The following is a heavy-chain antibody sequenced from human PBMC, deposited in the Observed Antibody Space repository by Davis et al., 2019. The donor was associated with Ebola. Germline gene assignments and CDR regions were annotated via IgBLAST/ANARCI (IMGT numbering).Heavy chain of an antibody. V-gene: IGHV1-3*01. CDR1: GYTFNKYN. CDR3: ARFTRLYDSSGYYLEPNAFDL. D-gene: IGHD3-22*01. J-gene: IGHJ3*01. Sequence: ASVKVSCKASGYTFNKYNMHWVRQAPGQSLEWMGWINPDNGNTKYSQKFPGRVTITRDTSASTVYMELSSLRSEDTAVYYCARFTRLYDSSGYYLEPNAFDLWGQGTMVTVSS. CDR2: INPDNGNT.